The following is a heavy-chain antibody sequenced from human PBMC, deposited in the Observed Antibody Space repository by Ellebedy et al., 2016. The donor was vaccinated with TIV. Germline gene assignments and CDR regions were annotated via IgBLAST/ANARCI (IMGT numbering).Heavy chain of an antibody. CDR2: ISAYNGNT. J-gene: IGHJ5*02. D-gene: IGHD2-21*02. V-gene: IGHV1-18*01. Sequence: ASVKVSCXASGYTFTSYGISWVRQAPGQGLEWMGWISAYNGNTDYAQKLQGRVTITTDTSTNTAYMELRSLRSDDTAVYYCARDLFVFCGGDCYSGYLDPWGQGTLVIASS. CDR3: ARDLFVFCGGDCYSGYLDP. CDR1: GYTFTSYG.